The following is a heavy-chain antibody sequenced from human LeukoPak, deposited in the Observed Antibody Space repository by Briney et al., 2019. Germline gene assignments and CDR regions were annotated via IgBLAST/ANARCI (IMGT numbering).Heavy chain of an antibody. D-gene: IGHD3-10*01. Sequence: GGSLRLSCAASGVTFDDSAMHSVRPAPGEGLEWVSGICWKSGSIGYADSVKGRFTISRDNAKNSMYLQMNSLRSEDTALYYCAKAAYYGSGSMEVNWFDSWGQGTLVTVSS. CDR3: AKAAYYGSGSMEVNWFDS. J-gene: IGHJ5*01. CDR2: ICWKSGSI. V-gene: IGHV3-9*01. CDR1: GVTFDDSA.